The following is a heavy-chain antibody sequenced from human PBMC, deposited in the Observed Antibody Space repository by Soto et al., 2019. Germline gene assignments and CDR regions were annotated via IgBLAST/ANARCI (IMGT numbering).Heavy chain of an antibody. Sequence: SVKVSCKASGYTFTGYYMHWVRQAPGQGLEWMGWIVPIYRTADYAQKFQGRVTITADESARTSYMELRSLKSQDTAVYYCVRDSGAKLSSSWGQGTLVTVSS. J-gene: IGHJ4*02. CDR1: GYTFTGYY. CDR2: IVPIYRTA. D-gene: IGHD6-13*01. CDR3: VRDSGAKLSSS. V-gene: IGHV1-69*13.